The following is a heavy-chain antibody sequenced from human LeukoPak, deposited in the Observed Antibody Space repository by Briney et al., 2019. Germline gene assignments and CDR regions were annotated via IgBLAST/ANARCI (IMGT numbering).Heavy chain of an antibody. V-gene: IGHV1-2*06. CDR1: GYTFTDYY. Sequence: ASVKVSCKASGYTFTDYYMHWVRQAPGQGLEWMGRINPNSGGTNYAQMFQGRVTMTRDTSISTAYMELSRLRSDDTAVYYCARDRYYYDSSGYYLPPDYWGQGTLVTVSS. CDR3: ARDRYYYDSSGYYLPPDY. D-gene: IGHD3-22*01. J-gene: IGHJ4*02. CDR2: INPNSGGT.